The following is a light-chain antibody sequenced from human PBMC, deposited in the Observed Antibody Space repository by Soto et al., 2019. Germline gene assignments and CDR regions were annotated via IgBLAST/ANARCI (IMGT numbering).Light chain of an antibody. CDR3: QQYTGWPT. Sequence: EIVLTQSPATLSVSPGERATLSCRASQSVSSNLAWYQQKPGQAPSLLIYGASTRATGVPARFSGSGSGTEFTLTISSLMSDDSAVYYCQQYTGWPTFGQGTRVEIK. V-gene: IGKV3-15*01. J-gene: IGKJ1*01. CDR2: GAS. CDR1: QSVSSN.